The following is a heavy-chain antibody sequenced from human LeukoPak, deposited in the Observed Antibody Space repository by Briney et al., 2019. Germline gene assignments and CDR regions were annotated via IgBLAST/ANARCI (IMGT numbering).Heavy chain of an antibody. CDR2: ISSSSGYI. CDR3: ARDSAGSTYYPYNWFDP. V-gene: IGHV3-21*01. J-gene: IGHJ5*02. CDR1: GFTFSTYT. D-gene: IGHD3-3*01. Sequence: GGSLRLSCAASGFTFSTYTMNWVRQAPGKGLEWVSSISSSSGYIYYADSVKGRFTISRDNAKNSLYLQMNSLRAEDTAVYYCARDSAGSTYYPYNWFDPWGQGTLVTVSS.